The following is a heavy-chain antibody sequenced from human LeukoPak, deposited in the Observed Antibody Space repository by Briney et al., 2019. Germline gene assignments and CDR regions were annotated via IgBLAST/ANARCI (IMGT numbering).Heavy chain of an antibody. CDR3: ARDQGGYDRDNYYYAMDV. CDR2: INAGNGNT. V-gene: IGHV1-3*01. J-gene: IGHJ6*02. Sequence: GASVKVSCKASGGTFSSYAISWVRQAPGQGLDWMGWINAGNGNTKYSQKFQGRATITRDTSASTVYMELSSLKSEDTALYYCARDQGGYDRDNYYYAMDVWGQGTTVTVSS. D-gene: IGHD5-12*01. CDR1: GGTFSSYA.